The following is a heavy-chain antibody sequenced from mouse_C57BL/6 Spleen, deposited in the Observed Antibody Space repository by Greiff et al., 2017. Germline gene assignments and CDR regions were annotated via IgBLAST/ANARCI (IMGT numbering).Heavy chain of an antibody. CDR1: GYTFTSYW. V-gene: IGHV1-55*01. J-gene: IGHJ4*01. D-gene: IGHD1-1*01. Sequence: QVQLQQPGAELVKPGASVKMSCKASGYTFTSYWITWVKQRPGQGLEWIGDIYPGSGSTNYNEKFKSKATLTVDTSSSTAYMQLSSLTSEASAVYYCARGYSSSLYAMDYWGQGTSVTVSS. CDR2: IYPGSGST. CDR3: ARGYSSSLYAMDY.